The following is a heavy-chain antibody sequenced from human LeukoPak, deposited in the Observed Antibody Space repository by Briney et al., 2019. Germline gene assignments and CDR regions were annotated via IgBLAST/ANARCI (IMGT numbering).Heavy chain of an antibody. D-gene: IGHD3-9*01. CDR1: GFTFSSYA. Sequence: QTGGSLRLSCAASGFTFSSYAMHWVRQAPGKGLEWVAVISYDGSNKYYADSVKGRFTISRDNSKNTLYLQMNSLRAEDTAVYYCARDPHTSYDILTGYFDYWGQGTLVTVSS. CDR2: ISYDGSNK. V-gene: IGHV3-30-3*01. J-gene: IGHJ4*02. CDR3: ARDPHTSYDILTGYFDY.